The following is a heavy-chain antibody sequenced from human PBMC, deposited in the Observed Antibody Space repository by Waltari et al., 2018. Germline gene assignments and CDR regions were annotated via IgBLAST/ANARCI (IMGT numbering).Heavy chain of an antibody. V-gene: IGHV3-48*03. CDR2: ISNSGSTI. J-gene: IGHJ4*02. CDR1: GFTFSSYE. Sequence: EVQLVESGGGLVQPGGSLRLSCAASGFTFSSYEMTWVRKAPGKGLEWFAHISNSGSTIYYTDSVKGRFSISRDDAKNSLYLQMNSLRAEDTAVYYCAREKYYYDRAGLDYWGQGTLVTVSS. D-gene: IGHD3-22*01. CDR3: AREKYYYDRAGLDY.